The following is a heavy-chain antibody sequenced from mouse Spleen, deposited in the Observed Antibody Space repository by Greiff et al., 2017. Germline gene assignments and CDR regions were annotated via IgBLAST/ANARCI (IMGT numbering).Heavy chain of an antibody. D-gene: IGHD1-1*01. CDR1: GYTFTDYN. J-gene: IGHJ2*01. CDR2: INPNNGGT. V-gene: IGHV1-22*01. Sequence: VQLKQSGPELVKPGASVKMSCKASGYTFTDYNMHWVKQSHGKSLEWIGYINPNNGGTSYNQKFKGKATLTVNKSSSTAYMELRSLTSEDSAVYYCARGRITTFDYWGQGTTLTVSS. CDR3: ARGRITTFDY.